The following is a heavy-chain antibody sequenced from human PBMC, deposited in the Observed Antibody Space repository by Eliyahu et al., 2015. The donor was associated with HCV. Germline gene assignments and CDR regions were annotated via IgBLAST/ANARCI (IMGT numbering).Heavy chain of an antibody. Sequence: QLQLQESGPGLVKPSETLSLTCTVSGGSVTXSSNLXGWXRQTPGRGLEWIGTAXYGASTHXNPSLMSRVTISLDTSKNQFSLKLNSVTAADTAVYYCASLYCSGGGCDYWGQGTLVTVSS. D-gene: IGHD2-15*01. J-gene: IGHJ4*02. CDR3: ASLYCSGGGCDY. CDR1: GGSVTXSSNL. V-gene: IGHV4-39*01. CDR2: AXYGAST.